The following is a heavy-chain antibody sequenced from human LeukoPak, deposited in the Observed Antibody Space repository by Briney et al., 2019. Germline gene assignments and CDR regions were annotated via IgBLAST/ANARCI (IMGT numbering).Heavy chain of an antibody. CDR3: ARRSRFLEWLLYSSYYYYMDV. CDR1: GYSISSGYY. Sequence: KPSETLSLTCAVSGYSISSGYYWGWIRQPPGKGLEWIGSIYHSGSTYYNPSLKSRVTISVDTSKNQFSLKLSSVTAADTAVYYCARRSRFLEWLLYSSYYYYMDVWGKGTTVTVSS. V-gene: IGHV4-38-2*01. J-gene: IGHJ6*03. D-gene: IGHD3-3*01. CDR2: IYHSGST.